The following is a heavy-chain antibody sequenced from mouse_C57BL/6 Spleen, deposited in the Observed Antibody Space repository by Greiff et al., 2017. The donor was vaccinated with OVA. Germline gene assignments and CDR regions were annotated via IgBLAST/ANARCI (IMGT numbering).Heavy chain of an antibody. CDR1: GYSITSGYY. D-gene: IGHD2-3*01. V-gene: IGHV3-6*01. J-gene: IGHJ1*03. Sequence: EVQRVESGPGLVKPSQSLSLTCSVTGYSITSGYYWNWIRQFPGNKLEWMGYISYDGSNNYNPSLKNRISITRDTSKNQFFLKLNSVTTEDTATYYCARDDGYWYFDVWGTGTTVTVSS. CDR3: ARDDGYWYFDV. CDR2: ISYDGSN.